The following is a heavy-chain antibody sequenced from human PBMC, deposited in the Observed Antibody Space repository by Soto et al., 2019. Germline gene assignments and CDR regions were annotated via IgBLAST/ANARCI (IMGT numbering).Heavy chain of an antibody. CDR3: ARGIPPSDYYDCSGNDAFDI. CDR2: IIPIFGTA. Sequence: SVKLSCKASAGTFSSYAISWVRQAPGQGREWMGGIIPIFGTANYAQKFQGRVTITADESTSAAYMELSSLRSEDTAVYYCARGIPPSDYYDCSGNDAFDIWGQGTMVTVSS. J-gene: IGHJ3*02. CDR1: AGTFSSYA. D-gene: IGHD3-22*01. V-gene: IGHV1-69*13.